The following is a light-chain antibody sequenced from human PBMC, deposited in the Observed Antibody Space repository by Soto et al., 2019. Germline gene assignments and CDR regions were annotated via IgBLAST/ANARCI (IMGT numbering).Light chain of an antibody. CDR1: SSDVGGYNY. Sequence: QSVLTQPASVSGSPGQSITISCTGTSSDVGGYNYVSWYQQHPGKAPKLMIHDVSNRPSGVSNRFSGSKSGNTASLTISGLQAEDEDDYYCSSYTSSSTVVFGGGTKLTVL. J-gene: IGLJ2*01. CDR3: SSYTSSSTVV. V-gene: IGLV2-14*01. CDR2: DVS.